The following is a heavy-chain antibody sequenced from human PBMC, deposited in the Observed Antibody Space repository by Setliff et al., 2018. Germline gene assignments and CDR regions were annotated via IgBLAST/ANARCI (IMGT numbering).Heavy chain of an antibody. D-gene: IGHD6-19*01. Sequence: GESLKISCKGSGYSFTSYWIGWVRQMPGKGLEWMGIIYPGDSDTRYSPSFQGQVTISADKSISTAYLQWSSLTASDTAMYYCARQAVAGNDAFDIWGQGTMVTVSS. V-gene: IGHV5-51*01. CDR1: GYSFTSYW. CDR3: ARQAVAGNDAFDI. J-gene: IGHJ3*02. CDR2: IYPGDSDT.